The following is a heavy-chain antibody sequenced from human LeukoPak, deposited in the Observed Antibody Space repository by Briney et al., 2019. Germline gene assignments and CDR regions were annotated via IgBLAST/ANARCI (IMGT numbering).Heavy chain of an antibody. CDR1: GGSISSFY. CDR2: IRYTGDT. Sequence: SETLSLTCNVFGGSISSFYWAWIRQPPGKGLEWIGYIRYTGDTNYSPSLKSRVTISVDTSTNFFSLKLDSVTPEGTAVYYCARALRGAASGRDYLDLWGKGTTVIVSS. D-gene: IGHD3-10*01. J-gene: IGHJ6*03. CDR3: ARALRGAASGRDYLDL. V-gene: IGHV4-59*01.